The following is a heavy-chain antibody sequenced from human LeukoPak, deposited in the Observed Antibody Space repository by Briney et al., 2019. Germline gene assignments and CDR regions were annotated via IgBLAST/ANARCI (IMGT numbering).Heavy chain of an antibody. Sequence: PSETLSLTCAVYGGSFSGYYWSWIRQPPGNGLEWIGEINHSGSTNYNPSLKSRVTISVDTSKNQFSLKLSSVTAADTAVYYCATDCSSTSCHPYWGQGTLVTVSS. V-gene: IGHV4-34*01. D-gene: IGHD2-2*01. J-gene: IGHJ4*02. CDR3: ATDCSSTSCHPY. CDR2: INHSGST. CDR1: GGSFSGYY.